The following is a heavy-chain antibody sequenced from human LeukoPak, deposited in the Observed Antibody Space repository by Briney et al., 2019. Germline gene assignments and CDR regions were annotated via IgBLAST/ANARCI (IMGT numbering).Heavy chain of an antibody. V-gene: IGHV3-74*01. CDR3: ARELLTASPRQSDAFDI. J-gene: IGHJ3*02. Sequence: PGGSLRLSCAASGFTFSSHWMHWVRQAPGKGLEWVSRIQSDGSTTSYANSVKGRFTISRDNAKNTLYLQMNSLRAEDTAVYHCARELLTASPRQSDAFDIWGQGTMVTVSS. CDR1: GFTFSSHW. D-gene: IGHD2-21*02. CDR2: IQSDGSTT.